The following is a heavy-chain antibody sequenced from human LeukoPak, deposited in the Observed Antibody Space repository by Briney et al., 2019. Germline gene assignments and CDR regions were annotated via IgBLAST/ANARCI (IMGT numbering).Heavy chain of an antibody. CDR1: GFSFTGYG. Sequence: PGGSLRLSCAASGFSFTGYGMNWVRQAPGKGLEWISYIGSSGSAGSNIYYAVSVKGRFTISRDNAKDSLFLQMNSLRDADTAVYYCARAPTPYFTYYMDVWGKGTTVTVSS. J-gene: IGHJ6*03. CDR2: IGSSGSAGSNI. CDR3: ARAPTPYFTYYMDV. V-gene: IGHV3-48*02. D-gene: IGHD2-21*01.